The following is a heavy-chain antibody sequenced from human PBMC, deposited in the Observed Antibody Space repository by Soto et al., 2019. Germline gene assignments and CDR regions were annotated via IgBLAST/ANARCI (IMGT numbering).Heavy chain of an antibody. D-gene: IGHD3-10*01. V-gene: IGHV1-3*01. Sequence: QVQFVQSEAEVKKPGASVKVSCKASGYTFTTYAIHWVRQAPGQRLEWMGWINAANGNTKYSQKFQGRVTITRDTSASTVYMELSSLRSDDMGVYYCARLLSFGELSLDYWGQGTLVTVSS. CDR3: ARLLSFGELSLDY. J-gene: IGHJ4*02. CDR1: GYTFTTYA. CDR2: INAANGNT.